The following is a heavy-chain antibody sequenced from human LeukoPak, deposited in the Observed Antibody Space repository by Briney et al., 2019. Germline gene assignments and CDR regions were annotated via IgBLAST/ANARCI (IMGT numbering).Heavy chain of an antibody. V-gene: IGHV1-69*13. CDR1: GYTFSSYA. CDR2: IIPIFDTG. J-gene: IGHJ5*02. D-gene: IGHD3-22*01. CDR3: ARQLNYYDNSGNYT. Sequence: ASVKVSCKASGYTFSSYAISWVRQAPGQGLEWMGGIIPIFDTGNYAQKFQGRLTITADESTSTAYMELSSLRSEDTAVYYCARQLNYYDNSGNYTWGQGTLVTVSS.